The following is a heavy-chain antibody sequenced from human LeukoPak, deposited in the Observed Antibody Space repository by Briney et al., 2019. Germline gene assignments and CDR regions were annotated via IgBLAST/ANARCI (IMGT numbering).Heavy chain of an antibody. Sequence: PSETLSLTCTVSGGSISSYYWSWIRQPAGKGLEWIGRIYTSGSTDYNPSLKSRVTMSVDTSKNQFSLKLSSVTAADTAVYYCARGAYGSPSQNWIDPWGQGTLVTVSS. CDR1: GGSISSYY. D-gene: IGHD3-10*01. CDR3: ARGAYGSPSQNWIDP. V-gene: IGHV4-4*07. CDR2: IYTSGST. J-gene: IGHJ5*02.